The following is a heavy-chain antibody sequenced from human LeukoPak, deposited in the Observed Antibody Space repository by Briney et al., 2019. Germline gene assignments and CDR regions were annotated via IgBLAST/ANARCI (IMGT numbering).Heavy chain of an antibody. V-gene: IGHV3-23*01. CDR1: GFTFRSYA. CDR2: ISGSGGST. Sequence: GGSLRLSCAASGFTFRSYAMSWVRQAPGKGLEWVSTISGSGGSTYYADSVKGRFTISRDNSKNTLYLQMNGLRAEDTAVYYCATFVVVASATPGVGYFDYWGQGTLVTVSS. J-gene: IGHJ4*02. CDR3: ATFVVVASATPGVGYFDY. D-gene: IGHD2-15*01.